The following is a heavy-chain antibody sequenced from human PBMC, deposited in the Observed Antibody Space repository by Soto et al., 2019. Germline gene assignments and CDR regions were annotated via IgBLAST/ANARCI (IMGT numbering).Heavy chain of an antibody. V-gene: IGHV3-33*01. D-gene: IGHD2-2*02. J-gene: IGHJ6*02. Sequence: QLQLVESGGGVVQPGRSLRLSCAASGFTFSSYGMHWVRQAPGKGLEWVAVIWYDGSNKYYADSVKGRFIISRDNSKNTLSLQMNSLRAKDTAVYYCARELGYCSSTSCYKGYYGMDVWGPGTTVTVS. CDR1: GFTFSSYG. CDR3: ARELGYCSSTSCYKGYYGMDV. CDR2: IWYDGSNK.